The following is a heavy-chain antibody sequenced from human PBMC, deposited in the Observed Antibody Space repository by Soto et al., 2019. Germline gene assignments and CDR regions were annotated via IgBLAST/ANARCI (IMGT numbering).Heavy chain of an antibody. CDR2: ISSSSSTI. D-gene: IGHD6-13*01. V-gene: IGHV3-48*01. Sequence: PGGSLRLCCAASGFTFSSYSMDWVRQAPGKGLEWVSYISSSSSTIYYADSVKGRFTISRDNAKNSLYLQMNSLRAEGTAVYYCARHPERIAQIGWFDPWGQGTLVTVSS. J-gene: IGHJ5*02. CDR1: GFTFSSYS. CDR3: ARHPERIAQIGWFDP.